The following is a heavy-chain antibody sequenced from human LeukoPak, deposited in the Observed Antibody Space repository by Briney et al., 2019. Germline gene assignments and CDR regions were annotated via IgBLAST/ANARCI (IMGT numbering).Heavy chain of an antibody. Sequence: GGSLRLSCAASGFTFSNAYMNWVRQAPGKGLEWVGRIKPKTDGETTEYAAPVKDRFSISRDDSKSMMYLQMNSLRAEDTAVYYCARDLELWNWGQGTLVTVSS. V-gene: IGHV3-15*07. J-gene: IGHJ4*02. CDR1: GFTFSNAY. D-gene: IGHD2-21*01. CDR2: IKPKTDGETT. CDR3: ARDLELWN.